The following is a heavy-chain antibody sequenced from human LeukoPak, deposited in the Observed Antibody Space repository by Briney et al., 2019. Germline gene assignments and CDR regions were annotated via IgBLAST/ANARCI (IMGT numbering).Heavy chain of an antibody. CDR3: ASSGSWGGNYFDY. J-gene: IGHJ4*02. CDR1: GGTFSSYA. Sequence: SVKVSCKASGGTFSSYAISWVRQAPGQGLEWMRGIIPIFGTANYAQKFQGRVTITTDESTSTAYMELSSLRSEDTAVYYRASSGSWGGNYFDYWGQGTLVTVSS. V-gene: IGHV1-69*05. CDR2: IIPIFGTA. D-gene: IGHD1-26*01.